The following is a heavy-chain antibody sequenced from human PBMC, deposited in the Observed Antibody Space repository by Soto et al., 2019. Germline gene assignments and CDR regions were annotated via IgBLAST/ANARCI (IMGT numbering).Heavy chain of an antibody. J-gene: IGHJ4*02. D-gene: IGHD3-10*01. Sequence: GGSLRLSCAASGFTFSSYSMNWVRQAPGKGLEWVSSISSSSSYIYYADSVKGRFTISRDNAKNSLYLQMNSLRAEDTAVYYCATFMVRGVIAFDYWGQGTLVTVSS. CDR2: ISSSSSYI. CDR3: ATFMVRGVIAFDY. V-gene: IGHV3-21*01. CDR1: GFTFSSYS.